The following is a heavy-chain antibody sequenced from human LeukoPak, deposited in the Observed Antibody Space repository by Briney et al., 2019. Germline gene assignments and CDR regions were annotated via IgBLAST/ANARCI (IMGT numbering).Heavy chain of an antibody. CDR2: ISSSGSTI. Sequence: GGSLRLSCAASGFTFSSYEMNWVRQAPGKGLEWVSYISSSGSTIYYADSVKGRFTISRDNAKNSLYLQMNSLRAEDTAVYYCASIAVDTAIDPHLNWGQGTLVTVSS. CDR3: ASIAVDTAIDPHLN. J-gene: IGHJ4*02. V-gene: IGHV3-48*03. CDR1: GFTFSSYE. D-gene: IGHD5-18*01.